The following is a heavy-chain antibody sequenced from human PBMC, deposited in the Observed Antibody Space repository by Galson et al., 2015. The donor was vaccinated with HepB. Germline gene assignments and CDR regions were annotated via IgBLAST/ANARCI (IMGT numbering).Heavy chain of an antibody. V-gene: IGHV3-15*01. CDR1: GFTFSNAW. CDR2: IKSKTDGGTT. J-gene: IGHJ4*02. CDR3: TTYNDYVWGSYRRDY. Sequence: SLRLSCAASGFTFSNAWMSWVRQAPGKGLEWVGRIKSKTDGGTTDYAATVKGSFTISRDDSKNTLYLQMNSLKTEDTAVYYCTTYNDYVWGSYRRDYWGQGTLVTVSS. D-gene: IGHD3-16*01.